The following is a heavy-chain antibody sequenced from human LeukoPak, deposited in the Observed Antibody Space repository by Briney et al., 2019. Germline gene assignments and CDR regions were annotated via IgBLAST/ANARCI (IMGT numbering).Heavy chain of an antibody. Sequence: PSETLSLTCTVSGGSISSSSYYWGWIRQPPGKGLEWIGSIYYSGSTYYNPSLKSRVTISVDTSKNQFSLKLSSVTAADTAVYYCASYGSGSYLGDYWGQGTLVTVSS. CDR2: IYYSGST. J-gene: IGHJ4*02. D-gene: IGHD3-10*01. CDR3: ASYGSGSYLGDY. V-gene: IGHV4-39*07. CDR1: GGSISSSSYY.